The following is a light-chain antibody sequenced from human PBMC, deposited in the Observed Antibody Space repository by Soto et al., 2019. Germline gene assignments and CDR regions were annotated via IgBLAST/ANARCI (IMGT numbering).Light chain of an antibody. CDR2: GVT. CDR3: SSYSSASTLLYL. J-gene: IGLJ1*01. Sequence: QSALTQPASVSGSPGQSITISCTGTGSDVGGYNYVSWYQQHPGIAPKLLIYGVTNRPSGVSTRFSGSKSANTASLTISGLQADDEAEYHCSSYSSASTLLYLFGTGTKLTVL. V-gene: IGLV2-14*01. CDR1: GSDVGGYNY.